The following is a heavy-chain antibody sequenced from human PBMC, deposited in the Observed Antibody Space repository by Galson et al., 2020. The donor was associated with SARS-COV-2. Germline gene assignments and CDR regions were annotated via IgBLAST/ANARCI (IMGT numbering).Heavy chain of an antibody. CDR3: ARVSGSQIDY. Sequence: TGGSLRLSCAASGFTFSSYAMHWVRQAPGKGLEWVAVISYDGSNKYYADSVKGRFTISRDNSKNTLYLQMNSLRAEDTAVYYCARVSGSQIDYWGQGTLVTVSS. CDR1: GFTFSSYA. D-gene: IGHD1-26*01. CDR2: ISYDGSNK. J-gene: IGHJ4*02. V-gene: IGHV3-30-3*01.